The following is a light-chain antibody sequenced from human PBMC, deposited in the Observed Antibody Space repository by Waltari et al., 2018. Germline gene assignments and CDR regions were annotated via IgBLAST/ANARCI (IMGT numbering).Light chain of an antibody. J-gene: IGKJ1*01. CDR3: HQYSGYST. CDR2: EAS. CDR1: QSVSRW. V-gene: IGKV1-5*03. Sequence: DIQMTQYPSTLSASVGERVNIPCRASQSVSRWLAWYQQKPGKAPNLLIYEASRLDSGVPSRFSGSGSGTEFTLTISSLQPDDVATYYCHQYSGYSTFGQGTKVEI.